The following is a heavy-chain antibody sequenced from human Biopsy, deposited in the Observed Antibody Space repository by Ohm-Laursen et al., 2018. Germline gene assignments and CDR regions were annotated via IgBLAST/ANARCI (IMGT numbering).Heavy chain of an antibody. V-gene: IGHV3-23*01. Sequence: SLRLSCSASGFTFSSYAMNWVRQAPGTGLEWVSGITGSGDGAYYADSMRGRFTISRDNSRNTLYLQMNSLRADDTAVYYCAKAADNYDDSTYYDFDYWGQGTLVTVSS. D-gene: IGHD3-22*01. CDR2: ITGSGDGA. CDR1: GFTFSSYA. CDR3: AKAADNYDDSTYYDFDY. J-gene: IGHJ4*02.